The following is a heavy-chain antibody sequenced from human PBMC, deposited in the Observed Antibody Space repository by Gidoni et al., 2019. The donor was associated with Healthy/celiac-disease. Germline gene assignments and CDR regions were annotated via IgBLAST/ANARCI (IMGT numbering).Heavy chain of an antibody. CDR2: ISSSSSTI. D-gene: IGHD6-13*01. Sequence: EVQLVESGGGLVQPGGSLRLSCAASGCTFSSYSRNWVRQAPGKGLEWVSYISSSSSTIYYADSVKGRFTISRDNAKNSLYLQMNSLRDEDTAVYYCARAPPGYSSSWFVRYFDYWGQGTLVTVSS. CDR3: ARAPPGYSSSWFVRYFDY. V-gene: IGHV3-48*02. CDR1: GCTFSSYS. J-gene: IGHJ4*02.